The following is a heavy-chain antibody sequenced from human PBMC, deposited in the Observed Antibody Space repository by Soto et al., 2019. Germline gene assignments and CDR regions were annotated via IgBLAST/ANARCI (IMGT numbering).Heavy chain of an antibody. CDR1: GFSLSTSGMC. V-gene: IGHV2-70*11. J-gene: IGHJ6*02. Sequence: SGPTLVNPTQTLTLTCTFSGFSLSTSGMCVSWIRQPPGKALEWLARIDWDDDKYYSTSLKTRLTISKDTSKNQVVLIMTNMDPVDTATYYCARAEYSSSSVYYYGMDVWGQGTTVTVSS. D-gene: IGHD6-6*01. CDR2: IDWDDDK. CDR3: ARAEYSSSSVYYYGMDV.